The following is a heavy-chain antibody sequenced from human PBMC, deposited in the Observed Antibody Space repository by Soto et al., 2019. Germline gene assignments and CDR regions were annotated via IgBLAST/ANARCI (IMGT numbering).Heavy chain of an antibody. Sequence: GASVKVSCKASGYTFTSYGINWVRQAPGRGLEWMGWINPGNGNTKYPQQFQGRVIIDRDTSASTAYMELSSLRPEDTAVYCCARGGYFDSSNYLAYWGLGTLVTVSS. J-gene: IGHJ4*02. CDR2: INPGNGNT. CDR1: GYTFTSYG. D-gene: IGHD3-22*01. CDR3: ARGGYFDSSNYLAY. V-gene: IGHV1-3*01.